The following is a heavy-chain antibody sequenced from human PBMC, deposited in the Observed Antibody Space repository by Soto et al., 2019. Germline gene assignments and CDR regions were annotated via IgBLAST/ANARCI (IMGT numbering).Heavy chain of an antibody. CDR2: ISAHNGNT. CDR3: TRGRYGDY. V-gene: IGHV1-18*01. CDR1: GYGFTTYG. Sequence: QVHLVQSGAEVKKPGASVKVSCKGSGYGFTTYGITWVRQAPGQGLEWMAWISAHNGNTNYAQKLQGRVTVTRDTSTSTSYMQRRSRRSDATALYYGTRGRYGDYWGQGALVTVSS. D-gene: IGHD1-1*01. J-gene: IGHJ4*02.